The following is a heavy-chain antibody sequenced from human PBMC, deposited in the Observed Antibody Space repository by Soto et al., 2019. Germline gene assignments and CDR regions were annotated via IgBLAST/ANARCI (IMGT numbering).Heavy chain of an antibody. D-gene: IGHD3-22*01. V-gene: IGHV3-7*01. CDR3: AIRASYYDSSGYFDX. CDR1: GFTFSSYW. CDR2: IKQDGSAK. Sequence: GGSLRLSCAASGFTFSSYWMTWVRQAPGKGLEWVANIKQDGSAKYYVDSVKGRFTISRDNAKNSLYLQMNSLRAEDTAVYYCAIRASYYDSSGYFDXSGQGTLVTVSS. J-gene: IGHJ4*02.